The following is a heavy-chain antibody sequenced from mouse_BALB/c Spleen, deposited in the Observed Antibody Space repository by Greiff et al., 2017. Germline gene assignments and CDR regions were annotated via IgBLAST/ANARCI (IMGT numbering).Heavy chain of an antibody. CDR2: ISYSGST. J-gene: IGHJ4*01. CDR3: ARSIHGGAMDY. Sequence: EVQLVESGPGLVKPSQSLSLTCTVTGYSITSDYAWNWIRQFPGNKLEWMGYISYSGSTSYNPSLKSRISITRDTSKNQFFLQLNSVTTEDTATYYCARSIHGGAMDYWGQGTSVTVSS. V-gene: IGHV3-2*02. CDR1: GYSITSDYA. D-gene: IGHD2-3*01.